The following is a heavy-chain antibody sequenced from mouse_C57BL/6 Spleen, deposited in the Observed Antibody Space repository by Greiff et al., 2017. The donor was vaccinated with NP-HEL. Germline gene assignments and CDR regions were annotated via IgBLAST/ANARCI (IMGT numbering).Heavy chain of an antibody. CDR3: ARHEGYYGSSHWYFDV. J-gene: IGHJ1*03. CDR2: ISSGGSYT. CDR1: GFTFSSYG. V-gene: IGHV5-6*01. D-gene: IGHD1-1*01. Sequence: EVKLVESGGDLVKPGGSLKLSCAASGFTFSSYGMSWVRQTPDKRLEWVATISSGGSYTYYPDSVKGRFTISRDNAKNTLYLQMSSLKSEDTAMYYCARHEGYYGSSHWYFDVWGTGTTVTVSS.